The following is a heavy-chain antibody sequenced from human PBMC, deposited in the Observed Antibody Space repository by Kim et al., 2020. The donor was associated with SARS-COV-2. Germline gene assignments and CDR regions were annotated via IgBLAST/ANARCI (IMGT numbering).Heavy chain of an antibody. D-gene: IGHD4-17*01. CDR2: IYHSGST. CDR1: GGSISSSNW. J-gene: IGHJ5*02. Sequence: SETLSLTCAVSGGSISSSNWWSWVRQPPGKGLEWIGEIYHSGSTNYNPSLKSRVTISVDKSKNQFSLKLSSVTAADTAVYYCARLVDTYGDGRVNWFDPWGQGTLVTVSA. CDR3: ARLVDTYGDGRVNWFDP. V-gene: IGHV4-4*02.